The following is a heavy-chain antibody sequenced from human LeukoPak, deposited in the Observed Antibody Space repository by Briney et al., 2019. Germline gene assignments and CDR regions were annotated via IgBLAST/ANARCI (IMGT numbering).Heavy chain of an antibody. Sequence: GGSLRLSCAASGFTVSNNYMSWVRQAPGKGLEWVSVIYSGGSTYYADSVKGRFTISRDSSKNTLYLQMNSLRAEDTAVYYCARDSLGMSTLDSWGQGTLVTVSS. CDR2: IYSGGST. J-gene: IGHJ4*02. CDR1: GFTVSNNY. V-gene: IGHV3-53*01. CDR3: ARDSLGMSTLDS. D-gene: IGHD5/OR15-5a*01.